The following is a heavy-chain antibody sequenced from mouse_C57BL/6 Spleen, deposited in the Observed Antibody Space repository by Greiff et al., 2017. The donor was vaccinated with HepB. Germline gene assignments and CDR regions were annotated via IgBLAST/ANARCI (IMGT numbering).Heavy chain of an antibody. CDR1: GFTFSSYA. CDR2: ISDGGSYT. Sequence: EVKLVESGGGLVKPGGSLKLSCAASGFTFSSYAMSWVRQTPEKRLEWVATISDGGSYTYYPDNVKGRFTLARDNAKNNLYLQMSHLKSEDTAMYYGAREGYYGSSRGAMDYWGQGTSVTVSS. J-gene: IGHJ4*01. V-gene: IGHV5-4*01. CDR3: AREGYYGSSRGAMDY. D-gene: IGHD1-1*01.